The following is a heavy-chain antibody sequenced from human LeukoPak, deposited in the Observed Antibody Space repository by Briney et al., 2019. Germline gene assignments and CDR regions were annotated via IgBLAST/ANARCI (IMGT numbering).Heavy chain of an antibody. J-gene: IGHJ4*02. D-gene: IGHD3-3*01. Sequence: GGSLRLSCAASGFTFSSYSMNWVRQAPGKGLEWVSSISSSSSYIYYADSVKGRFTISRDNAKNSLYLQMNSLRAEDTAVYYCARFYYYDFWSGYHPPYFDYWGQGTLITVSS. CDR3: ARFYYYDFWSGYHPPYFDY. CDR2: ISSSSSYI. CDR1: GFTFSSYS. V-gene: IGHV3-21*01.